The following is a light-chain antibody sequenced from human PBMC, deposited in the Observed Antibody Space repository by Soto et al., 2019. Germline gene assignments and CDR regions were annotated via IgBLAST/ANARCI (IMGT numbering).Light chain of an antibody. CDR1: PTISSW. Sequence: DIQMTQSPSTLSGSVGDRVTITFRAGPTISSWLAWYQQKPGKAPKLLIYKASTLKSGVPSRFSGSGSGTEFTLTISSLQPDDFATYYCQQYNNWPRTFGQGTRLEIK. CDR2: KAS. V-gene: IGKV1-5*03. J-gene: IGKJ5*01. CDR3: QQYNNWPRT.